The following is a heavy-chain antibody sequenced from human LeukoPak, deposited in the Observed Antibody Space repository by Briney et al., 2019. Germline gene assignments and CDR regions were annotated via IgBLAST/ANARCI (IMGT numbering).Heavy chain of an antibody. CDR3: ARGPYAYTSSATLGSYNWFDP. V-gene: IGHV5-51*01. CDR2: IYPGDSDT. Sequence: GESLKISCKGSGYSFPNYWIGWVRQMPGKGLEWMGIIYPGDSDTRYSPSFQDQVTISVDKSISTAYLQWSSLKASDTAMYYCARGPYAYTSSATLGSYNWFDPWGQGRLVTVSS. D-gene: IGHD2-2*02. CDR1: GYSFPNYW. J-gene: IGHJ5*02.